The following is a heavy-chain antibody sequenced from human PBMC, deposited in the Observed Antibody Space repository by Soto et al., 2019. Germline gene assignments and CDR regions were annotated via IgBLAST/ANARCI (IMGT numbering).Heavy chain of an antibody. CDR1: GYSFTTYW. D-gene: IGHD6-13*01. Sequence: GESLKISCQGSGYSFTTYWIGWVRQVPGRGLDWMGIIYPGDSDTRYNPSFQGQVTISADKSIGTAYLQWSSLRASDTAMYYCARASGTPGTEDSWGQGTLVTVSS. V-gene: IGHV5-51*01. J-gene: IGHJ4*02. CDR2: IYPGDSDT. CDR3: ARASGTPGTEDS.